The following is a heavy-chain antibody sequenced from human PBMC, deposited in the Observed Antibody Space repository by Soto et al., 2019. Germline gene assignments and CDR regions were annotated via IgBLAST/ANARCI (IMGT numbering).Heavy chain of an antibody. CDR1: GYAFPNYW. J-gene: IGHJ6*02. V-gene: IGHV5-51*01. CDR3: ARQPPRRLASWTYGVDV. D-gene: IGHD6-19*01. Sequence: PGESLKISCKGSGYAFPNYWIGWVRQMPGKGLEWVGIIYPGDSETRYRPSFEGQVTISVDKAINTVSLQWSSLKASDTAIYYCARQPPRRLASWTYGVDVWGQGTTVTVSS. CDR2: IYPGDSET.